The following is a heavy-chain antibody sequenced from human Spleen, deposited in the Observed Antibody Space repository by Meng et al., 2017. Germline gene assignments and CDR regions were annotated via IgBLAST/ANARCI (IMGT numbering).Heavy chain of an antibody. CDR2: ISGGGDTI. Sequence: GGSLRLSCAASGFTFSSCTMTWVRQAPGKGLEWVSTISGGGDTIYYADSVRGRFILSRDNSNNTLFLQVNSLRVEDTAVYYCAKGRGGGDYQVDYWGQGTQVTVSS. V-gene: IGHV3-23*01. D-gene: IGHD4-17*01. CDR3: AKGRGGGDYQVDY. J-gene: IGHJ4*02. CDR1: GFTFSSCT.